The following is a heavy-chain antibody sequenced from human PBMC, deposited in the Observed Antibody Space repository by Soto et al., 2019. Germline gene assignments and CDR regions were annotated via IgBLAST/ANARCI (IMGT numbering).Heavy chain of an antibody. J-gene: IGHJ5*02. CDR3: ARRFAAASVNWFDP. D-gene: IGHD6-13*01. CDR2: IYYSGST. Sequence: SETLSLTCTVSGGSISSYYWSWIRQPPGKGLEWIGYIYYSGSTNYNPSLKSRVTISVDTSKNQFSLKLSSVTAADTAVYYCARRFAAASVNWFDPWGQGTLVTVSS. CDR1: GGSISSYY. V-gene: IGHV4-59*08.